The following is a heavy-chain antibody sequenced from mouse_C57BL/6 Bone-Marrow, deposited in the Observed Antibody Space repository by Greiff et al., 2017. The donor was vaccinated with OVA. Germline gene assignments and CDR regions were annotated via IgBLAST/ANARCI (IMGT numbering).Heavy chain of an antibody. Sequence: QVQLQQSGAELVRPGASVTLSCKASRYTFTDYEMHWVKQTPVHGLEWIGAIDPETGGTAYNQKFKGKAILTADKSSSTAYMALRSLTSEDSAVYYCTRGYSNYYAMDYWGQGTSVTVSS. V-gene: IGHV1-15*01. J-gene: IGHJ4*01. CDR2: IDPETGGT. CDR1: RYTFTDYE. D-gene: IGHD2-5*01. CDR3: TRGYSNYYAMDY.